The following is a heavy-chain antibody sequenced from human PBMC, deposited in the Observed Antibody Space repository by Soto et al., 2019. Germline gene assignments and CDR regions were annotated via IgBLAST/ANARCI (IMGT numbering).Heavy chain of an antibody. V-gene: IGHV4-30-2*02. CDR1: GGSVSSDGYS. J-gene: IGHJ4*02. CDR3: VKGEYYYDSSGYYPFDY. D-gene: IGHD3-22*01. Sequence: SETLSLTCTVSGGSVSSDGYSWGWIRQSPGKGLEWIGYIYHTGTTYYNMSLKGRFTISRDNSKNTQYLQMSSLRADDTAVYYCVKGEYYYDSSGYYPFDYWGQGTLVTVSS. CDR2: IYHTGTT.